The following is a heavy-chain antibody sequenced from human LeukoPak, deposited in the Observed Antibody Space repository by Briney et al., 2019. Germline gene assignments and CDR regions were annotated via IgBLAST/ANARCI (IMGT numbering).Heavy chain of an antibody. CDR2: ISYDGSNK. J-gene: IGHJ3*02. V-gene: IGHV3-30*18. CDR1: GFTFSSYA. D-gene: IGHD3-22*01. CDR3: AKDASIVVVNGAFDI. Sequence: PGGSLRLSCAASGFTFSSYAMSWVRQAPGKGLEWVAVISYDGSNKYYADSVKGRFTISRDNSKNTLYLQMNSLRAEDTAVYYCAKDASIVVVNGAFDIWGQGTMVTVSS.